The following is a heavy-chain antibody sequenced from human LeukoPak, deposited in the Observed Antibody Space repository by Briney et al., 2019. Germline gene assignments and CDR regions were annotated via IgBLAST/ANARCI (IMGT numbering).Heavy chain of an antibody. CDR1: GFTFSSYA. D-gene: IGHD5-12*01. V-gene: IGHV3-23*01. CDR2: IDGSAGST. CDR3: AKDRSGYSGYGFDY. J-gene: IGHJ4*02. Sequence: GGSVRLSCAASGFTFSSYAMSWVRQAPGKGLEWVSGIDGSAGSTYYADSVKGRFTISRDNSKNTLYLQMNSLRAEDTAVYYCAKDRSGYSGYGFDYWGQGSLVTVSS.